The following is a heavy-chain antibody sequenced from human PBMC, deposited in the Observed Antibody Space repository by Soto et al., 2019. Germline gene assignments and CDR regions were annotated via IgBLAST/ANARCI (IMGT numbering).Heavy chain of an antibody. V-gene: IGHV4-39*01. D-gene: IGHD2-2*01. J-gene: IGHJ5*02. CDR3: ASRDCSSTSCYLGWFDP. Sequence: QLQLQESGPGLVKPSETLSLTCTVSGGSISSSSYYWGWIRQPPGKGLEWIGSIYYSGSTHYNPSLKSRVTISVDTSKNQFSLKLSSVTAADAAVYYCASRDCSSTSCYLGWFDPWGQGTLVTVSS. CDR2: IYYSGST. CDR1: GGSISSSSYY.